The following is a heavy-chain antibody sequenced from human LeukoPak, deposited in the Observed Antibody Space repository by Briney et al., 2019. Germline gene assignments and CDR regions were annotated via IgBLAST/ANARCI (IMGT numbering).Heavy chain of an antibody. Sequence: SETLSLTCTVSGVSMKTNSDYWGWLRQPPGKGLEWIGSIYHVGGTYYNPSLKSRVTISIDTSKTQFSLKLTSVTAADTAIYYCPRDGRSGYEDLWGPGTLVTVSS. CDR3: PRDGRSGYEDL. CDR1: GVSMKTNSDY. V-gene: IGHV4-39*07. CDR2: IYHVGGT. J-gene: IGHJ5*02. D-gene: IGHD5-12*01.